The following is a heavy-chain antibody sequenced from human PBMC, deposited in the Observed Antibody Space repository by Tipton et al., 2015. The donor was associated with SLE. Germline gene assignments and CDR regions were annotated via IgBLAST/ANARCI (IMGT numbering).Heavy chain of an antibody. J-gene: IGHJ4*02. Sequence: LRLSCTVSGGSISSGGYYWSWIRQHPGKGLEWIGYIYYSGSTYYNPSLKSRVTISVDTSKNQLSLKLSSVTAADTAVYYCARARGSYLFDYWGQGTLVTVSS. CDR2: IYYSGST. V-gene: IGHV4-31*03. D-gene: IGHD1-26*01. CDR1: GGSISSGGYY. CDR3: ARARGSYLFDY.